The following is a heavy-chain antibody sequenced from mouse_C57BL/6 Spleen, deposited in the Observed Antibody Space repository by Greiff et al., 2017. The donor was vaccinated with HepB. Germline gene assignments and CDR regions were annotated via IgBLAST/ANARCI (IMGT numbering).Heavy chain of an antibody. J-gene: IGHJ2*01. Sequence: VQLQQSGAELVMPGASVKLSCKASGYTFTSYWMHWVKQRPGQGLEWIGEIDPSDSYTNYNQKFKGKSTLTVDKSSSTAYMQLSSLTSEDSAVYYCARGHYGSSLDYWGQGTTLTVSS. CDR3: ARGHYGSSLDY. CDR2: IDPSDSYT. D-gene: IGHD1-1*01. CDR1: GYTFTSYW. V-gene: IGHV1-69*01.